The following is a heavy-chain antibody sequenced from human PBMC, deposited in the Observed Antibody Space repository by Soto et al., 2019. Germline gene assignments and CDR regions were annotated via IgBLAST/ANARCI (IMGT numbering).Heavy chain of an antibody. J-gene: IGHJ4*02. CDR1: GGSISSGGYY. V-gene: IGHV4-31*03. Sequence: SETLSLTCTVSGGSISSGGYYWSWIRQHPGKGLEWIGYIYYSGSTYYNPSLKSRVTISVDTSKNQFSLKLSSVTAADTAVYYCARDEDCSGGSCYYFDYWGQGTLVTVSS. CDR2: IYYSGST. CDR3: ARDEDCSGGSCYYFDY. D-gene: IGHD2-15*01.